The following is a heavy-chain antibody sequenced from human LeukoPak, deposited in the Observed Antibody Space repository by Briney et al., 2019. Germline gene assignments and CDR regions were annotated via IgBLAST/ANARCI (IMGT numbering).Heavy chain of an antibody. CDR1: GGSFTDYS. CDR2: INHSGST. Sequence: PSETLSLTCGVYGGSFTDYSWSWLRQTPGKGLEWIGDINHSGSTSYNSALESRVTISVDTSRNQFSLKLSSVTAADTADYYCARLGLYTSSWYRFYYFDYWGQGSPVTVSS. CDR3: ARLGLYTSSWYRFYYFDY. D-gene: IGHD6-13*01. J-gene: IGHJ4*02. V-gene: IGHV4-34*01.